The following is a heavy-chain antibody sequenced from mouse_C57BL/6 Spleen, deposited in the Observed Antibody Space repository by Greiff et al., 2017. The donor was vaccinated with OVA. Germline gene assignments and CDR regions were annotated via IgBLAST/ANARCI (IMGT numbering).Heavy chain of an antibody. CDR3: ARRGGNYEENWYFDV. V-gene: IGHV1-7*01. Sequence: QVQLQQSGAELAKPGASVKLSCKASGYTFTSYWMHWVKQRPGQGLEWIGYINPSSGYTKYNQTFKDKATLTAEKSSSTAYMQLSSLTYEDSAVYYCARRGGNYEENWYFDVWGTGTTVTVSS. CDR2: INPSSGYT. D-gene: IGHD2-1*01. CDR1: GYTFTSYW. J-gene: IGHJ1*03.